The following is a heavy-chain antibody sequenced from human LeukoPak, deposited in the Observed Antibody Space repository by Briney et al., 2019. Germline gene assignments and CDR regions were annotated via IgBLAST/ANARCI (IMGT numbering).Heavy chain of an antibody. Sequence: PGGSLRLSCAASGFTFSSYGMHWVRQAPGKGLEWVAVISYDGSNKYYADSVKGRFTISRDNSKNTLYLQMNSLRAEDTAVYYCAKGGAARPFDIWGQGTMVTVSS. D-gene: IGHD6-6*01. V-gene: IGHV3-30*18. J-gene: IGHJ3*02. CDR3: AKGGAARPFDI. CDR2: ISYDGSNK. CDR1: GFTFSSYG.